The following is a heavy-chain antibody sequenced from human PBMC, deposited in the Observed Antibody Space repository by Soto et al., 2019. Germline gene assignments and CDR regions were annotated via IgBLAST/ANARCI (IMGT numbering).Heavy chain of an antibody. V-gene: IGHV1-18*04. CDR1: GFTFPGFG. CDR3: ARGYSYGSYWYFDL. Sequence: QLQLVQSGTEVKNPGASVKVSCKASGFTFPGFGIIWVRQAPGQGLEWMGWITASNGNTNYAQNLQGRVTMTTDTSTSTAYMELWRLGSDDTAVYYCARGYSYGSYWYFDLWGRGTLVTVSS. J-gene: IGHJ2*01. D-gene: IGHD5-18*01. CDR2: ITASNGNT.